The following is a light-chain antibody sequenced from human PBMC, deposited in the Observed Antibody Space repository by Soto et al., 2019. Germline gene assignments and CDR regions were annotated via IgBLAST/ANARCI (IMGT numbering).Light chain of an antibody. Sequence: QSVLTQPPSASGTPGQRVTISCSGSRSTIGSNPVQLYRQLPGTAPQLLIYRSDQRPSGVPDRFSGSKSGTSASLTISGLQSEDEADYHCATWDDNVYGPVFGGGTKLTVL. J-gene: IGLJ3*02. CDR2: RSD. V-gene: IGLV1-44*01. CDR3: ATWDDNVYGPV. CDR1: RSTIGSNP.